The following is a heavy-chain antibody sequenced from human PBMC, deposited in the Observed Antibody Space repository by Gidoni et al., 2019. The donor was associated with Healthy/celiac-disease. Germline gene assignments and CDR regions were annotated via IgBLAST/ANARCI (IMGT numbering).Heavy chain of an antibody. CDR3: ARVAWSLSGSGLAVFDY. D-gene: IGHD1-26*01. J-gene: IGHJ4*02. CDR2: IYYSGST. CDR1: GGSIRRVGYY. Sequence: QVQLQESGPGLVKPSQTLSLTCTVSGGSIRRVGYYWSWIRQHPGKGLEWIGYIYYSGSTYYNPSLKSRVTISVDTSKNQFSLKLSSVTAADTAVYYCARVAWSLSGSGLAVFDYWGQGTLVTVSS. V-gene: IGHV4-31*03.